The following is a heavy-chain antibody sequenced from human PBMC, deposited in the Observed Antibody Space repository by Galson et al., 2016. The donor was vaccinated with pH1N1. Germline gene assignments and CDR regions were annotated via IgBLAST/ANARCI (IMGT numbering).Heavy chain of an antibody. J-gene: IGHJ6*02. CDR2: IRAYNGNT. CDR1: GYSFISYG. Sequence: SVKVSCKASGYSFISYGISWVRQAPGQGLEWMGWIRAYNGNTNYAQRLQGRVTMTTDTSTSTAYMELKSLRSDDTAVYYCAREEYSSAWYVWDSSPYYYYGMDVWGQGTTVTVSS. V-gene: IGHV1-18*01. CDR3: AREEYSSAWYVWDSSPYYYYGMDV. D-gene: IGHD6-19*01.